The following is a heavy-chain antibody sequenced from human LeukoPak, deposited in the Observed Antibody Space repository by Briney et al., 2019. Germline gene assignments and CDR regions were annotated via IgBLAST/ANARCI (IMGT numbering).Heavy chain of an antibody. J-gene: IGHJ5*02. CDR2: IYYSGST. Sequence: PSETLSLTCTVSGGSISSYYWSWIRQPPGKGLEWIGYIYYSGSTNYNPSLKSRVTISVDTSKNQFSLKLSSVTAADTAVYYCASSGGYSYGPGDWFDPWGQGTLVTVSS. D-gene: IGHD5-18*01. V-gene: IGHV4-59*01. CDR1: GGSISSYY. CDR3: ASSGGYSYGPGDWFDP.